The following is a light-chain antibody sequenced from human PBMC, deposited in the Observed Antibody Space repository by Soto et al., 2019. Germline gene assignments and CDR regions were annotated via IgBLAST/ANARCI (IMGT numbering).Light chain of an antibody. Sequence: DIQMTQSPSTLSASVGDRVTITCRASQSISRWLAWYQQRPGKAPKILIFDASILESGVPSRFSGSRSGTEFTLTISSLQPDDFATYYCQQYNNYLTWKFGQGTKVEVK. CDR2: DAS. CDR3: QQYNNYLTWK. CDR1: QSISRW. V-gene: IGKV1-5*01. J-gene: IGKJ1*01.